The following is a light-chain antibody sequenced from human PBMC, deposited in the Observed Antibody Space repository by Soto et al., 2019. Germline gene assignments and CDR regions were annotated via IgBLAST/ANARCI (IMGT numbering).Light chain of an antibody. Sequence: QSALTQPPSASGSPGQSVTISCTGTSSDVGGYKYVSWYQQHPGKAPKLMIFEVNKRPSGVPDRFSSAKSGNTASLTVSRLQAEDEADYYCSSYAGINNLGVFGTGTKLTVL. CDR3: SSYAGINNLGV. CDR1: SSDVGGYKY. J-gene: IGLJ1*01. CDR2: EVN. V-gene: IGLV2-8*01.